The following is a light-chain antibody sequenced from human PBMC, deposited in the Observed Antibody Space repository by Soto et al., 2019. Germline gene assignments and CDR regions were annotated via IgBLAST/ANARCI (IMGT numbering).Light chain of an antibody. CDR2: AAS. V-gene: IGKV1-9*01. CDR3: QQLNSYPPWT. J-gene: IGKJ1*01. CDR1: QGIRNY. Sequence: DIQLTQSPSFLSASIGDRVTITCRASQGIRNYLAWYQQKPGKAPKLLIYAASTLQSGVPSRFSGSGSGTEFTLPISSLQPEDFATYYCQQLNSYPPWTFGQGTNVEIK.